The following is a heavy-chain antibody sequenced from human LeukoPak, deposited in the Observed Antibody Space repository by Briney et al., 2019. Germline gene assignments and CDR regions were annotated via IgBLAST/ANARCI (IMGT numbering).Heavy chain of an antibody. CDR2: IYYSGST. D-gene: IGHD3-16*01. CDR1: GGSISSSSYY. Sequence: KSSETLSLTCTVSGGSISSSSYYWGWIRQPPGKGLEWIGSIYYSGSTYYNPSLKSRVTISVDTSKNQFSLKLSSVTAADTAVYYCARRGLRSPFDPWGQGTLVTVSS. CDR3: ARRGLRSPFDP. J-gene: IGHJ5*02. V-gene: IGHV4-39*01.